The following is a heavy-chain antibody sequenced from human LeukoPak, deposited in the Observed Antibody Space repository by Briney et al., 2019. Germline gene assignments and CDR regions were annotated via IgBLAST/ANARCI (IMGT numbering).Heavy chain of an antibody. CDR1: GYSFTSYW. CDR2: IDPSDSYT. J-gene: IGHJ6*04. CDR3: ASGYDDSYGMDV. D-gene: IGHD5-12*01. Sequence: GESLKTSCKGSGYSFTSYWISWVRQMPGKGLEWMGRIDPSDSYTNYSPSFQGHVTISADKSISTAYLQWSSLKASDTAMYYCASGYDDSYGMDVWGKGTTVTVSS. V-gene: IGHV5-10-1*01.